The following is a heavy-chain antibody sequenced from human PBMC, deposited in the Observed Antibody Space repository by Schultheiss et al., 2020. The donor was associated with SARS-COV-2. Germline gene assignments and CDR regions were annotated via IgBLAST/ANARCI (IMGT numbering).Heavy chain of an antibody. CDR1: GGSISSSNW. D-gene: IGHD2-15*01. CDR2: INHRGST. CDR3: ARMKAATADY. Sequence: SETLSLTCAVSGGSISSSNWWNWVRQPPGKGLEWIGEINHRGSTDYNPSLQSRVTISVDTSKNQFSLKLSSVTAADTAVYYCARMKAATADYWGQGTLVTVSS. V-gene: IGHV4-4*02. J-gene: IGHJ4*02.